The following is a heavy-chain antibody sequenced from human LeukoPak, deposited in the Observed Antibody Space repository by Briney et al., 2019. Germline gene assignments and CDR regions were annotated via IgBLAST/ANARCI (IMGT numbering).Heavy chain of an antibody. Sequence: GASVKVSCKASGGTFSSYAISWVRQAPGQGLEWMGRIIPILGIANYAQKFQGRVTITADKSTSTAYMELSSLRSEDTAVYYCARYYGGYPFDYWGQGTLVTVSS. CDR1: GGTFSSYA. CDR3: ARYYGGYPFDY. D-gene: IGHD5-12*01. CDR2: IIPILGIA. V-gene: IGHV1-69*04. J-gene: IGHJ4*02.